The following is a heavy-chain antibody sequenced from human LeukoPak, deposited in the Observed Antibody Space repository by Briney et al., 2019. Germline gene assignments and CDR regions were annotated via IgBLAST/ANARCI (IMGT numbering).Heavy chain of an antibody. J-gene: IGHJ3*02. V-gene: IGHV4-59*01. CDR3: ARDPRRWNCSSTSCYDVDAFDI. CDR1: GGSISSYY. Sequence: SETLSLTCTVSGGSISSYYWSWIRQPPGKGLEWIGYIYYSGSTNYNPSLKSRVTISVDTSKNQFSLKLSSVTAADTAVYYCARDPRRWNCSSTSCYDVDAFDIWGQGTMVTVSS. CDR2: IYYSGST. D-gene: IGHD2-2*01.